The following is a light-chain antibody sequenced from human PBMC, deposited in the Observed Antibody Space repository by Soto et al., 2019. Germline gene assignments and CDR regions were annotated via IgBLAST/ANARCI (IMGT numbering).Light chain of an antibody. CDR1: QSVSCY. J-gene: IGKJ3*01. CDR3: QQRSNWFN. CDR2: DAS. V-gene: IGKV3-11*01. Sequence: EIVLTQSPATLSLSPGERATLSCRASQSVSCYFTWYPQNPGQAPRLLIYDASNRATAIPAKFSGSGSGTDVTLTISSLEPDGFAVTYWQQRSNWFNSGPGTKVDIK.